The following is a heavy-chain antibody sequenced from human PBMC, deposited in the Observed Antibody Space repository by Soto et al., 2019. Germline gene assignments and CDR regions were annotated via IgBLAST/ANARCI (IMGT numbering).Heavy chain of an antibody. CDR2: IYSGGRT. D-gene: IGHD3-3*01. Sequence: EVQLVESGGGLVQPGGSLRLSCAASGVTVSNNYMSWVRQAPGKGLEWVSVIYSGGRTYYADSVKGRFIISRDSSKHTLYLQMNSLRAEETAVYYCARDTYDDYRGQGTLVTVSS. CDR1: GVTVSNNY. V-gene: IGHV3-66*01. CDR3: ARDTYDDY. J-gene: IGHJ4*02.